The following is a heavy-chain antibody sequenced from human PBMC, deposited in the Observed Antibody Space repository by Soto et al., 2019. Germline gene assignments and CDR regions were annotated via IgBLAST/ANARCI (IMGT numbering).Heavy chain of an antibody. V-gene: IGHV3-30*18. CDR1: GFTFSSYG. D-gene: IGHD6-19*01. Sequence: PGGSLRLSCAASGFTFSSYGMHWVRQAPGKGLEWVAVISYDGSNKYYADSVKGRFTISRDNSKNTLYLQMNSLRAEDTAVYYCAQSRGDSSGLELLDYWGQGTLVTVSS. J-gene: IGHJ4*02. CDR3: AQSRGDSSGLELLDY. CDR2: ISYDGSNK.